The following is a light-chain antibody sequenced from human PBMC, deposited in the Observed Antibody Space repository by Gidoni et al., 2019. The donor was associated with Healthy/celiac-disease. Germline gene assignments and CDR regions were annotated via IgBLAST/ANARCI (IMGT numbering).Light chain of an antibody. CDR1: QSVRNNY. Sequence: EIVLTQSPGTLSLSPGERATLSCRASQSVRNNYLAWYQQKPGQAPRLLIYGASSRATGIPDRFSGSGSGTDFTLTINRLEPEDFAVYYCQQFGSSPRSFGQGTKLEIK. V-gene: IGKV3-20*01. CDR3: QQFGSSPRS. J-gene: IGKJ2*03. CDR2: GAS.